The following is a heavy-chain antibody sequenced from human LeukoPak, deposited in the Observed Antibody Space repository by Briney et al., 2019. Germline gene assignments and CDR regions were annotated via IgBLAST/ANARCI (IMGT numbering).Heavy chain of an antibody. D-gene: IGHD3-10*01. CDR1: GYTFTSYG. J-gene: IGHJ6*02. Sequence: ASVKVSRKASGYTFTSYGISWVRQAPGQGLEWMGWISAYNGNTNYAQKLQGRVTMTTDTSTSTAYMELRSLRSDDTAVYYCARDYYYGSGSYYNDLYYYYYYGMDVWGQGTTVTVSS. V-gene: IGHV1-18*01. CDR2: ISAYNGNT. CDR3: ARDYYYGSGSYYNDLYYYYYYGMDV.